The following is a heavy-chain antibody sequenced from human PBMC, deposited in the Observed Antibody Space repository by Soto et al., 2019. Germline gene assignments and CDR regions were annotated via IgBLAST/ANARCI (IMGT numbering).Heavy chain of an antibody. V-gene: IGHV1-69*01. CDR2: IIPIFGTA. D-gene: IGHD3-10*01. Sequence: QVQLVQSGAEVKKPGSSVKISCKASGGTFSSYAISWVRQAPGQGLEWMGGIIPIFGTANYAQKFQGRVTITADESTSTAYMELSRLRSEDTAVYYCARVTPPGSGSYRPGLTYYDYYDGMDVW. CDR3: ARVTPPGSGSYRPGLTYYDYYDGMDV. J-gene: IGHJ6*01. CDR1: GGTFSSYA.